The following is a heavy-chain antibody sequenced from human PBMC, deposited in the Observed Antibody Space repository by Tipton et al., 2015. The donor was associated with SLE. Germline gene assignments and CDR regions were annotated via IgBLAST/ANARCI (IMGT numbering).Heavy chain of an antibody. J-gene: IGHJ6*02. Sequence: QVQLVQSGGGVVQPGRSLRLSCAASGFTFSIYAMHWVRQAPGKGLEWVAVISYDGSNKYYADSVKGRFTISRDNSKNTLYLQMNSLRAEDTAVYYCARDLLPAGGYGMDVWGQGTTVTVS. D-gene: IGHD1-14*01. CDR3: ARDLLPAGGYGMDV. CDR1: GFTFSIYA. V-gene: IGHV3-30*04. CDR2: ISYDGSNK.